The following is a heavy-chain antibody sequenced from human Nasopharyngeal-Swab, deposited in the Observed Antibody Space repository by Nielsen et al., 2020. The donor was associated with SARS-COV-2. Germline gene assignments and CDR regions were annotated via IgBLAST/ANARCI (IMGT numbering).Heavy chain of an antibody. D-gene: IGHD3-3*01. CDR2: ISCRGSTI. CDR3: ARAGGFGVVTHDVFDI. Sequence: GESLKISCAASGFTCSDYYMNWLRQAPGKGLEWVSYISCRGSTIHYADSVKGRFTISRDNAKNSLYLQMNSLGAEDTAVYYCARAGGFGVVTHDVFDIWGQGTMVTVSS. CDR1: GFTCSDYY. J-gene: IGHJ3*02. V-gene: IGHV3-11*01.